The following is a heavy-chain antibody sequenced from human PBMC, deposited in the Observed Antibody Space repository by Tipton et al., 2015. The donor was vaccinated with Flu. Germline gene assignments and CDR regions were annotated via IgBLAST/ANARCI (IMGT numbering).Heavy chain of an antibody. CDR3: AKSGSYLEYLQH. V-gene: IGHV4-4*07. J-gene: IGHJ1*01. CDR2: IYTSGNT. Sequence: TLSLTCNVSGGSLSGYYWSWIRQPAGKGLEWIGRIYTSGNTNYSPSLKSRVTMSVDTSKNQFSLKLTSVSAADTAVYYCAKSGSYLEYLQHWGQGTLVTVSS. D-gene: IGHD1-26*01. CDR1: GGSLSGYY.